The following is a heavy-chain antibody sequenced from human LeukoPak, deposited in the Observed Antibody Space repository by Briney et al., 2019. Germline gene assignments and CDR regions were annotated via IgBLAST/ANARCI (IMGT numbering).Heavy chain of an antibody. CDR1: GFTLSRYE. D-gene: IGHD6-13*01. Sequence: RGSLRHSCAATGFTLSRYEMNGVRQTPGKGLQGVSYISGSCHDIYDADAPKGRVTNSRDNAKNSLFLQMNSLRAEDTAVYYCAREKGSSWYGGPYSLDYWGQGTLVTVS. CDR2: ISGSCHDI. J-gene: IGHJ4*02. CDR3: AREKGSSWYGGPYSLDY. V-gene: IGHV3-48*03.